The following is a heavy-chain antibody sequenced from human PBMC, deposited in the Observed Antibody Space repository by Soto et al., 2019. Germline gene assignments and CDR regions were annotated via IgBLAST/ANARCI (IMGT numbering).Heavy chain of an antibody. Sequence: EVPLVESGGGSVQPGGSLRLPLVASGITLTNFWMHLVRQVPGKGLGWVARVDSDGRGTSYADFVKGRFTISRDNAKNTLYLQMNSLRVEDTAMYYCGTVFEHWGQGIPVTVSS. V-gene: IGHV3-74*01. CDR3: GTVFEH. CDR2: VDSDGRGT. J-gene: IGHJ4*02. CDR1: GITLTNFW.